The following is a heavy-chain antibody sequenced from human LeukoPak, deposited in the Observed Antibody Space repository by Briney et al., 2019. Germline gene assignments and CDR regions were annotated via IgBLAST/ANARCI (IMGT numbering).Heavy chain of an antibody. J-gene: IGHJ4*02. CDR1: GFTFTSSA. D-gene: IGHD5-24*01. CDR2: IVVGSGNT. CDR3: AAVGGGDGYNSVLDFDY. Sequence: TSVKVSCKASGFTFTSSAVQWVRQVRGQRLEWIGWIVVGSGNTNYAQKFQERVTITRDMSTSTAYMELSSLRSEDTAVYYCAAVGGGDGYNSVLDFDYWGQGTLVTVSS. V-gene: IGHV1-58*01.